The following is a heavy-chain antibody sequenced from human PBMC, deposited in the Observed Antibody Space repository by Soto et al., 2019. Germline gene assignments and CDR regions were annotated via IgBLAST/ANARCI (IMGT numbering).Heavy chain of an antibody. V-gene: IGHV1-46*01. CDR2: IHYSGATP. D-gene: IGHD5-18*01. CDR3: ASMRTYGYWYFDY. J-gene: IGHJ4*02. Sequence: ASVKVSCKASGYTFTNYYMHWVRQAPGQGLEWMGVIHYSGATPTYAQKFQGRVTMARDTSTSTVYVELSSLTSEDTAVYYCASMRTYGYWYFDYWGQGTLVTVSS. CDR1: GYTFTNYY.